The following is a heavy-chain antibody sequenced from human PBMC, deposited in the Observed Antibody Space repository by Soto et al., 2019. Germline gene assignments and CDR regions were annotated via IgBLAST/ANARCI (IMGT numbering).Heavy chain of an antibody. CDR1: GFTFRDYY. J-gene: IGHJ3*02. V-gene: IGHV3-11*01. CDR3: AREYSDAFDI. CDR2: ISSSGTGI. D-gene: IGHD2-15*01. Sequence: GGSLLLSCATSGFTFRDYYMIWIRQAPGKGLEWAAYISSSGTGIYYPDSVKGRFTISRDNAKNSLYLQVSSLRADDTAVYYCAREYSDAFDIWGQGTMVTVSS.